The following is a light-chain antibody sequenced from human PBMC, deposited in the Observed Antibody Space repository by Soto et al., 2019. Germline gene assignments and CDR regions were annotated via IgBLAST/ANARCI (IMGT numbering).Light chain of an antibody. CDR3: QQCGSSSYT. CDR1: QSVRISY. J-gene: IGKJ2*01. Sequence: EIVLTQSPGTLSLSPGERATLSCRASQSVRISYLAWYQQKPGQAPRLLIYGASSRATGIPDRFSGSGSGTDFTLTISRLEPEDYAVYYCQQCGSSSYTFGQGTKLEIK. CDR2: GAS. V-gene: IGKV3-20*01.